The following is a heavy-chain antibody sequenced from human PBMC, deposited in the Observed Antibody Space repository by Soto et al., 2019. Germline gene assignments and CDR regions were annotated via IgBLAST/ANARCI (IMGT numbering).Heavy chain of an antibody. J-gene: IGHJ3*01. Sequence: GGSLRLSCAASGFTVSSNYMSWVRQAPGKGLEWVSVIYSGGSTYYADSVKGRFTISRDNSKNTLYLQMNSLRAEDTAVYYCARPYSINPEGMGAFDLWGQGTMVTVSS. D-gene: IGHD4-4*01. CDR3: ARPYSINPEGMGAFDL. V-gene: IGHV3-66*04. CDR2: IYSGGST. CDR1: GFTVSSNY.